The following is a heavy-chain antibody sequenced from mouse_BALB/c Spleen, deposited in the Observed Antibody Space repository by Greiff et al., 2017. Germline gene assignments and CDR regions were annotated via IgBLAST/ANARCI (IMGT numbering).Heavy chain of an antibody. Sequence: VQLQQSGAELVWPGASVYLSCTASGFSFKDYYMNWVKQRPEQGLEWIGWIDPEYGDTEYAPKFQGKATITADTSANTAYLQLSSLTSEGTAFYYGNAFAWIAYWGQGTLVTVSA. V-gene: IGHV14-4*02. CDR1: GFSFKDYY. CDR2: IDPEYGDT. CDR3: NAFAWIAY. J-gene: IGHJ3*01.